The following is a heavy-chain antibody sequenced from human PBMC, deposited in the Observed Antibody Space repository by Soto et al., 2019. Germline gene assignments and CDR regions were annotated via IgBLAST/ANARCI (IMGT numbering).Heavy chain of an antibody. Sequence: SGPTLVNPTQTLTLTCTFSGFSLSTSGVGVGWIRQPPGKALEWLALIYWNDDKRYSPSLKSRLTITKDTSKNQVVLTMTNMDPVDTATYYCAKRPGSGSYYNTYNWFDPWGQGTLVTVSS. D-gene: IGHD3-10*01. J-gene: IGHJ5*02. CDR2: IYWNDDK. V-gene: IGHV2-5*01. CDR1: GFSLSTSGVG. CDR3: AKRPGSGSYYNTYNWFDP.